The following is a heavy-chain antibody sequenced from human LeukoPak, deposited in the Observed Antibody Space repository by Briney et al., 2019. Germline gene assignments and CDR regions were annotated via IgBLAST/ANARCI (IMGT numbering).Heavy chain of an antibody. CDR1: GYTFTSYA. CDR3: ARDPLSRGFGDTPAPNWFDP. V-gene: IGHV1-3*01. D-gene: IGHD3-10*01. Sequence: ASVKVSCKASGYTFTSYAMHWVRQAPGQRLEWMGWINAGNGNTKYSQKLQGRVTMTTDTSTSTAYMELRSLRSDDTAVYYCARDPLSRGFGDTPAPNWFDPWGQGTLVTVSS. CDR2: INAGNGNT. J-gene: IGHJ5*02.